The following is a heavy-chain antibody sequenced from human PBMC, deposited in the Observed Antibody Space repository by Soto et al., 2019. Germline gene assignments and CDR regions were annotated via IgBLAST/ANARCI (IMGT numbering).Heavy chain of an antibody. CDR2: ISGSGGST. CDR1: GFTFSSYA. V-gene: IGHV3-23*01. J-gene: IGHJ4*02. Sequence: HPXGSLEAACSASGFTFSSYAMSGVRQAPGKGLEWVSAISGSGGSTYYADSVKVRFTISRDNSKNTLYLQMNSLRAEDTAVYYCAKGLALYYDILTGYYNNQKDYYFDYWGQGTLVTVYS. D-gene: IGHD3-9*01. CDR3: AKGLALYYDILTGYYNNQKDYYFDY.